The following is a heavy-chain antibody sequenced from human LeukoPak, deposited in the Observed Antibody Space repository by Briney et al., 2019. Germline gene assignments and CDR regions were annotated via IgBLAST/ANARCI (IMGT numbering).Heavy chain of an antibody. CDR1: TSTGLVW. CDR3: GILPPGY. D-gene: IGHD2-8*02. CDR2: IKSDGTSA. Sequence: GGSLRLSCAASTSTGLVWMDWVRKAPGKGLVWVARIKSDGTSANYADSVRGRFTISRDDAKNTLYLLMNSLGDEDTAFYYCGILPPGYWGQGTQVTVS. J-gene: IGHJ4*02. V-gene: IGHV3-74*01.